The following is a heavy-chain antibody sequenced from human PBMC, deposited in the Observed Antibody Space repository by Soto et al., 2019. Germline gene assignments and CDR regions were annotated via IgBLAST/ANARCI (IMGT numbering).Heavy chain of an antibody. CDR2: IRSGSAIM. CDR1: SFSMYS. V-gene: IGHV3-21*01. Sequence: EVQVVESGGGLVKPGGSLRLSCNFSFSMYSMDWVRQAPGKGLEWVASIRSGSAIMKYADSVKGRFTISRDNAKNSVSLQMYSPRVEDTAMYYFTRDQGGSYDSWSDPWWRGTLVTVSS. CDR3: TRDQGGSYDSWSDP. J-gene: IGHJ5*02. D-gene: IGHD1-26*01.